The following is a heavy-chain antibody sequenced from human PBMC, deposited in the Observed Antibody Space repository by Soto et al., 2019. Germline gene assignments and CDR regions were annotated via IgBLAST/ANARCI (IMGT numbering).Heavy chain of an antibody. CDR2: IKQDGSEK. V-gene: IGHV3-7*01. Sequence: GGSLRLSCAASGFTFISDWMSWVRQAPGKGLEWVANIKQDGSEKYYVDSVKGRFTISRDNAKNSLYLQMNSLRAEDTAVYYCARDRHYDFRSGYYTDYWGQGT. J-gene: IGHJ4*02. CDR1: GFTFISDW. D-gene: IGHD3-3*01. CDR3: ARDRHYDFRSGYYTDY.